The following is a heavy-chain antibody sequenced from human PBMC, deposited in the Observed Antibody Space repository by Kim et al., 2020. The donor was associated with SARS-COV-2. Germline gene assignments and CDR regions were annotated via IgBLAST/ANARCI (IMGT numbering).Heavy chain of an antibody. Sequence: GGSLRLSCAASGFTFSSYSMNCVRQAPGKGLEWVSSISSSSSYIYYADSVKGRFTISRDNAKNSLYLQMNSLRAEDTAVYYCAIHDFWSGSYFDYWGQGTLVTVSS. CDR1: GFTFSSYS. J-gene: IGHJ4*02. V-gene: IGHV3-21*01. CDR3: AIHDFWSGSYFDY. CDR2: ISSSSSYI. D-gene: IGHD3-3*01.